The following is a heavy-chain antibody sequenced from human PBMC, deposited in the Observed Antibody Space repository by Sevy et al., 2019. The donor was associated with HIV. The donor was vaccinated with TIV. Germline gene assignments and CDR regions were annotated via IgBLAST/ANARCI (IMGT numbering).Heavy chain of an antibody. CDR3: ARDSSSPERPYYGMDV. J-gene: IGHJ6*02. CDR1: GYTFTSYG. CDR2: ISAYNGNT. V-gene: IGHV1-18*01. Sequence: ASVKVSCKASGYTFTSYGISWVRQAPGQGLEWMGWISAYNGNTNYAQKLQGRVTMTTDTSTSTAYMELRSLRSDDTAVYYCARDSSSPERPYYGMDVWGQGTTVTVSS. D-gene: IGHD6-6*01.